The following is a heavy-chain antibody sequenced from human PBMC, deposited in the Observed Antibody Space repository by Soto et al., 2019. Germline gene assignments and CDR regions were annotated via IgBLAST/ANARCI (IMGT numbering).Heavy chain of an antibody. CDR3: TTDSTQAFCDGGPCYSVLTKIHDS. V-gene: IGHV3-15*01. CDR2: IKSKAAGGTT. D-gene: IGHD2-15*01. CDR1: GFTFNNGW. Sequence: EVQLVESGGGLVKPGGSLRLSCAASGFTFNNGWMSWVRQAPGKGLEWVGRIKSKAAGGTTDYSAPVQGRFTISRDDSKNTMNLKMNSLKTEDTAVYYCTTDSTQAFCDGGPCYSVLTKIHDSWGQGTLVTVSS. J-gene: IGHJ4*02.